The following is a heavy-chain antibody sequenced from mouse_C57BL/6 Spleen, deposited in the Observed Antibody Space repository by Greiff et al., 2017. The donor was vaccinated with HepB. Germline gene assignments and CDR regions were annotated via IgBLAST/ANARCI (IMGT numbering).Heavy chain of an antibody. CDR1: GYTFTDYY. CDR2: INPYDGGT. D-gene: IGHD2-5*01. V-gene: IGHV1-19*01. CDR3: ARWDSNNVWIDY. Sequence: EVQLQQSGPVLVKPGASVTMSCKASGYTFTDYYMNWVKQCHGKSLEWLGVINPYDGGTSYNRKFKGEATMTVDKSTSTAYMELNSLTTEDSAVYYCARWDSNNVWIDYWGQGTTLTVSS. J-gene: IGHJ2*01.